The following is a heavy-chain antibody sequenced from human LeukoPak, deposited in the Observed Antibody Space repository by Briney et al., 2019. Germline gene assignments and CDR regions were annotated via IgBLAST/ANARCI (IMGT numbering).Heavy chain of an antibody. J-gene: IGHJ6*03. CDR1: GYTFTGYY. Sequence: GASVKVSCKASGYTFTGYYMHWVRQAHGQGLEWMGWINPNSGGTNYAQKFQGRVTMTRDTSISTAYMELSRLRSDDTAVYYCATDHSTPGVYYYYLDVWGKGTTVTVSS. CDR2: INPNSGGT. D-gene: IGHD3-10*01. CDR3: ATDHSTPGVYYYYLDV. V-gene: IGHV1-2*02.